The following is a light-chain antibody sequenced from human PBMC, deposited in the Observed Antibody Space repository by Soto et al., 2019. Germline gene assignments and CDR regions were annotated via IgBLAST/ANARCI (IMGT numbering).Light chain of an antibody. CDR2: GNS. CDR1: SSNIGANYD. Sequence: QSVLTQPPSVSGAPGQGVTISCTGGSSNIGANYDVHWYQQLPGTAPKVLIYGNSNRPSGVPDRFSGSKSGTSASLAITGLQAEDEADYYCQSYDSSLSGSGVFGGGTKLTVL. V-gene: IGLV1-40*01. J-gene: IGLJ2*01. CDR3: QSYDSSLSGSGV.